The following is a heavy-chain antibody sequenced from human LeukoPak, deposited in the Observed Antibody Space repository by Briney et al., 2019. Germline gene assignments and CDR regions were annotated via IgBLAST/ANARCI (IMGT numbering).Heavy chain of an antibody. V-gene: IGHV4-59*01. CDR2: IYYSGST. D-gene: IGHD3-3*01. CDR3: ARGLRYYDFWSGYYGYYFDY. CDR1: GGSISSYY. J-gene: IGHJ4*02. Sequence: SGTLSLTCTVSGGSISSYYWSWIRQPPGKGLEWIGYIYYSGSTNYNPSLKSRVTISVDTSKNQFSLKLSSVTAADTAVYYCARGLRYYDFWSGYYGYYFDYWGQGTLVTVSS.